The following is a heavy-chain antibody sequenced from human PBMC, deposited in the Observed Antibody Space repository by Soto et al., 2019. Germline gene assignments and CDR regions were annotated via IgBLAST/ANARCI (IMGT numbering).Heavy chain of an antibody. CDR3: DKEGQQSTRLCSGTSCFYYFDY. Sequence: EVQVAESGGGLVQPGGSLRLSCSASGFTFSSYAMHWVRQAPGKGLEYVSAISGSGGATYYADSVKGRFTFSRDNSKNTLYLQMSSLRAADTAVYYWDKEGQQSTRLCSGTSCFYYFDYWGQGTLVTVSS. V-gene: IGHV3-64D*06. CDR1: GFTFSSYA. J-gene: IGHJ4*02. CDR2: ISGSGGAT. D-gene: IGHD2-2*01.